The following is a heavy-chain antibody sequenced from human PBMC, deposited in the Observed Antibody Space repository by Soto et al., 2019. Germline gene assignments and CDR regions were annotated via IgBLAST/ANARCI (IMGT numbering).Heavy chain of an antibody. CDR3: ARDVTMVRGVIIANWFDP. Sequence: QVQLQESGPGLVKPSQTLSLTCTVSGGSISSGGYYWSWIRQHPGKGLEWIGYIYYSGSTYYNPXXKSRVTISVDXXKXQXXLKLSSVTAADTAVYYCARDVTMVRGVIIANWFDPWGQGTLVTVSS. CDR1: GGSISSGGYY. CDR2: IYYSGST. V-gene: IGHV4-31*03. D-gene: IGHD3-10*01. J-gene: IGHJ5*02.